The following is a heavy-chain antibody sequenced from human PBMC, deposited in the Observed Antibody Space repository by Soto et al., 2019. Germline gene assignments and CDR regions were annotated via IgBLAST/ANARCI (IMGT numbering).Heavy chain of an antibody. CDR1: GGSISSSNW. D-gene: IGHD1-1*01. Sequence: PSETLSLTCAVSGGSISSSNWRSWVRQPPGKGLEWIGEIYHSGSTNYNPSLKSRVTISVDKSKNQFSLKLSSVTAADTAVYYCARDQSERLDYYYGMDVWGQGTTVTVSS. V-gene: IGHV4-4*02. CDR2: IYHSGST. J-gene: IGHJ6*02. CDR3: ARDQSERLDYYYGMDV.